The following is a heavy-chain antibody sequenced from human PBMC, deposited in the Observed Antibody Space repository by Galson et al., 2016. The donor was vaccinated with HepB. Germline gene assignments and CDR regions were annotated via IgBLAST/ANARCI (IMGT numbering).Heavy chain of an antibody. J-gene: IGHJ4*02. CDR1: GYTFTGYY. CDR3: ARAWDSGCDLGLDY. CDR2: INPKTGGT. D-gene: IGHD5-12*01. Sequence: SVKVSCKASGYTFTGYYIYWVRQAAGQGLEWMGWINPKTGGTNYAQTFQGRVTVTRDTSITTSYMELRRLRSDDTAIYFCARAWDSGCDLGLDYWGQGTLVTVSS. V-gene: IGHV1-2*02.